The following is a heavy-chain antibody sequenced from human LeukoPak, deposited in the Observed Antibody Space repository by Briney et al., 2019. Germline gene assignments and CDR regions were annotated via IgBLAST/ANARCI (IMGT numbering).Heavy chain of an antibody. CDR1: GFTGSRIF. CDR2: IYSSGNT. V-gene: IGHV3-66*01. CDR3: ARTNGHGGNFFDY. J-gene: IGHJ4*02. D-gene: IGHD4-23*01. Sequence: GGSLRLSCAASGFTGSRIFMSWVRQAPGKGLEWGSVIYSSGNTYYADSANGRFTISRHNSKNTLYLQMNNLRAEDTAVYFCARTNGHGGNFFDYWGQGTLVTVSS.